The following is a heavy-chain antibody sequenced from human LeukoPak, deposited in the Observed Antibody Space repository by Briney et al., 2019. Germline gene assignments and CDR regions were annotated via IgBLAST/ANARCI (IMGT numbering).Heavy chain of an antibody. D-gene: IGHD5-12*01. CDR3: ASGNTGYDRDSFDI. J-gene: IGHJ3*02. CDR1: GGSISSGGYS. Sequence: SETLSLTCAVSGGSISSGGYSWSWVRQPPGEGLEWVGYIYHSGSTYYNPSLQSRVTISLDRSKSQFSLKLSSMTAADTAVYYCASGNTGYDRDSFDIWGQGTMVTVSS. V-gene: IGHV4-30-2*01. CDR2: IYHSGST.